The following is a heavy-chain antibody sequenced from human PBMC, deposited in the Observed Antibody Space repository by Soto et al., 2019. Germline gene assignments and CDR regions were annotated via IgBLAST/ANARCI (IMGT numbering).Heavy chain of an antibody. CDR2: ISAYTGNT. J-gene: IGHJ6*02. Sequence: QVQLVQSGAEVKKPGASVKVSCKASGYTFTNYGISWVRQAPGQGLEWMGWISAYTGNTNYEQKVQGRVTMTTDTSTSTAYMEVRSLRSDDTAVYCCARESPTRGVDVWGQGTTVTVSS. CDR1: GYTFTNYG. V-gene: IGHV1-18*01. CDR3: ARESPTRGVDV.